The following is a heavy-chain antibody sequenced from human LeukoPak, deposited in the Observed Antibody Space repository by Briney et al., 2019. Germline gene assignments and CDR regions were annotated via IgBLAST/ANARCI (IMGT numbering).Heavy chain of an antibody. CDR3: AKARNWNYGYFDY. V-gene: IGHV3-23*01. CDR2: ISGSGGST. CDR1: GFTFSSYA. Sequence: PGGFLRLSCAASGFTFSSYAMSWVRQAPGRGLEWVSAISGSGGSTYYADSVKGRFTISRDNSKNTLYLQMNSLRAEDTAVYYCAKARNWNYGYFDYWGQGTLVTVSS. D-gene: IGHD1-7*01. J-gene: IGHJ4*02.